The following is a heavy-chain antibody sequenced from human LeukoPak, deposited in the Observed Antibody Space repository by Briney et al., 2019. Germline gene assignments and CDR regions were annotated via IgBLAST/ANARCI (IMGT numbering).Heavy chain of an antibody. J-gene: IGHJ3*02. D-gene: IGHD5-18*01. V-gene: IGHV4-59*01. CDR1: GGSIRSYY. CDR2: IYYSGST. CDR3: ARIVDTAMVIWGARDAFDI. Sequence: SETLSLTCTVSGGSIRSYYWSWIRQPPGKGLEWIGYIYYSGSTNYNPSLKSRVTISVDTSKNQFSLKLSSVTAADTAVYYCARIVDTAMVIWGARDAFDIWGQGTMVTVSS.